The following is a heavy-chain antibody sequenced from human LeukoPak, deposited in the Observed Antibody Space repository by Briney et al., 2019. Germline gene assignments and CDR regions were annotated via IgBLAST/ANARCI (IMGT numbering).Heavy chain of an antibody. Sequence: GGSLRLSCAASGFTFSSYWMSWVRQAPGKGLEWVANIKQDGSEKYYVDSVKGRFTISRDNAKNSLYLQMNSLRAEDTAVYYCAKDGGSGIYYSPYYYYYYMDVWGKGTTVTVSS. CDR3: AKDGGSGIYYSPYYYYYYMDV. CDR1: GFTFSSYW. J-gene: IGHJ6*03. V-gene: IGHV3-7*03. CDR2: IKQDGSEK. D-gene: IGHD3-10*01.